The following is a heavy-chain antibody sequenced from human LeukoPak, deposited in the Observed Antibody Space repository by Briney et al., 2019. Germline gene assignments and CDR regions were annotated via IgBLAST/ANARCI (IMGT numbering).Heavy chain of an antibody. D-gene: IGHD3-3*01. V-gene: IGHV4-59*08. CDR1: GGSISGFY. CDR2: IFYSGST. J-gene: IGHJ4*02. CDR3: ARQRFLEWYFDY. Sequence: PSETLSLTCTVSGGSISGFYWSWIRQPPGKELQWIGSIFYSGSTNYNPSLKSRVTISVDTSKNQFSLKLSSVTAADTAVYYCARQRFLEWYFDYWGQGTVAADSS.